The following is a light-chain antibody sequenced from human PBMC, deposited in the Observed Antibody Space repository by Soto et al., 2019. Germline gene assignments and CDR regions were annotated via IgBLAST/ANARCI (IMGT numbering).Light chain of an antibody. Sequence: IQITQSPSSLSASVGDRVTITCRASQGIIDYLAWYQQKPGKAPRLLIYAASTLQSGVPSRFSGSGAGTDFTLTISSLQPEDVATYYCQKYNSAPRTFGQGTKVEIK. CDR2: AAS. CDR3: QKYNSAPRT. V-gene: IGKV1-27*01. CDR1: QGIIDY. J-gene: IGKJ1*01.